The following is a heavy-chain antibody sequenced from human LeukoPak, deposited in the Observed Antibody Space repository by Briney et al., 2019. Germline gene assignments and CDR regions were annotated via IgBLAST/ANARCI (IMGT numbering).Heavy chain of an antibody. CDR2: IIPIFGTA. D-gene: IGHD5-24*01. J-gene: IGHJ4*02. CDR1: GGTFSSYA. Sequence: SVKVSCKASGGTFSSYAISRVRQAPGQGLEWMGGIIPIFGTANYAQKFQGRVTITTDESTSTAYMELSSLRSEDTAVYYCARWAGDGYNYYFDYWGQGTLVTVSS. CDR3: ARWAGDGYNYYFDY. V-gene: IGHV1-69*05.